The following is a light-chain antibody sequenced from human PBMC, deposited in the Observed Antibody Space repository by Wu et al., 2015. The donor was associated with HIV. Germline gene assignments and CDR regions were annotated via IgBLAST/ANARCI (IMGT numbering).Light chain of an antibody. CDR2: GAS. Sequence: EIVMTQSPATLSVSPGERATLSCRASQSVSSNLAWYQQKPGQAPRLLIYGASTRATGIPARFSGSMSGTEFTLTISSMQSEDFAVYYCHQYNNWPPGTFGQGTKLEIK. CDR3: HQYNNWPPGT. V-gene: IGKV3-15*01. J-gene: IGKJ2*01. CDR1: QSVSSN.